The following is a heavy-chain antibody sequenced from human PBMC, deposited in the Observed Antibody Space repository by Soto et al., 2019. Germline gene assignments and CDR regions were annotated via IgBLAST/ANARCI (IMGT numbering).Heavy chain of an antibody. CDR3: ARGGSRHAFAI. V-gene: IGHV3-74*01. Sequence: GGSLRLSCAASGFTFSSYWIHWVRQVSGKGLVWVSRVNNDGSDTTYADSVKGRFTVSRDNTKNTVFLQMNSLRVEDTAVYYCARGGSRHAFAIWGQGTMVTVSS. D-gene: IGHD2-15*01. CDR1: GFTFSSYW. CDR2: VNNDGSDT. J-gene: IGHJ3*02.